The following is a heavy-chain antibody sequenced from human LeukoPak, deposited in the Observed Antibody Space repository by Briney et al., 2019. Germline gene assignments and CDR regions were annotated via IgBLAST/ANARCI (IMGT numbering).Heavy chain of an antibody. J-gene: IGHJ3*01. CDR3: AHFKGGSFDF. CDR1: GGSISSSNYY. D-gene: IGHD1-26*01. Sequence: PSETLSLTCTVSGGSISSSNYYWGWIRQPPGKGLEWIGCIYYSGNTYYNPSLKSRVTISVDTSKNQCSLKLTSVTPADTPVYYCAHFKGGSFDFWRQRTMVTVHS. V-gene: IGHV4-39*01. CDR2: IYYSGNT.